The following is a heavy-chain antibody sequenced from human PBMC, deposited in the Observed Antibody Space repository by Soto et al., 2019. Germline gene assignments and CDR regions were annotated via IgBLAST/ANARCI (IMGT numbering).Heavy chain of an antibody. J-gene: IGHJ6*03. D-gene: IGHD3-16*01. CDR2: ISYDGSNK. CDR1: GFTFRNYG. V-gene: IGHV3-30*03. Sequence: GGSLRLSCAASGFTFRNYGMHWVRQAPGKGLEWVAVISYDGSNKYYADSVKGRFTISRDNAKNSLYLQMNSLRAEDTAVYYCARDYVYVGSSGKYYMDVWGKGTTVTVSS. CDR3: ARDYVYVGSSGKYYMDV.